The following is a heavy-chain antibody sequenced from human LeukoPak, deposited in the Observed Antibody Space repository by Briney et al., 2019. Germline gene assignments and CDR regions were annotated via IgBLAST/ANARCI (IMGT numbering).Heavy chain of an antibody. CDR1: GFTFSSYW. D-gene: IGHD2-15*01. J-gene: IGHJ4*02. CDR2: IKQDGSKK. V-gene: IGHV3-7*01. Sequence: GGSLRLSCAASGFTFSSYWMTWVRQAPGKGLEWVANIKQDGSKKDYVDSVKGRFTIFRDNAKDSLYLQMNSLRVEDTAVYYCARGVGDNGILGYWGRGTMVAVSS. CDR3: ARGVGDNGILGY.